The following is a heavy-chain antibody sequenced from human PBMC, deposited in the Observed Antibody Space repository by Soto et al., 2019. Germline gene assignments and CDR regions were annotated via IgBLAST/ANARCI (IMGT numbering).Heavy chain of an antibody. D-gene: IGHD4-4*01. J-gene: IGHJ4*02. CDR2: MYYSGSS. CDR1: GGSISSRTFW. CDR3: ARHPRDDYNYGGSGIFDY. V-gene: IGHV4-39*01. Sequence: LSLTCSVSGGSISSRTFWWAWIRQPPGKGLEWIGDMYYSGSSYSSPSLKSRVTLSVDTSKNQLSLKLNSVTAADTAVYYCARHPRDDYNYGGSGIFDYWGQGTLVTVSS.